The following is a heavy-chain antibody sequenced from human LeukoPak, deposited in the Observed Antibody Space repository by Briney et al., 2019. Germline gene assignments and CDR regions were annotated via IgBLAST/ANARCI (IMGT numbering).Heavy chain of an antibody. CDR2: ISGSGDST. V-gene: IGHV3-23*01. Sequence: PGGSLRLSCTASGFTFRSYAMSWVRQAPGKGLEWVSAISGSGDSTYYGDSVKGRFTISRDNSKNTLYLQMNSLRAEDTAVYYCAKTRPLDSSSWSHGDYWGQGTLVTASS. D-gene: IGHD6-13*01. J-gene: IGHJ4*02. CDR3: AKTRPLDSSSWSHGDY. CDR1: GFTFRSYA.